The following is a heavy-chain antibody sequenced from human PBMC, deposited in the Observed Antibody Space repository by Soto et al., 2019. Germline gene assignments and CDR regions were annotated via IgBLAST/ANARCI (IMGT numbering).Heavy chain of an antibody. D-gene: IGHD6-13*01. V-gene: IGHV3-21*01. J-gene: IGHJ6*02. CDR1: GFTFSSYS. CDR3: ARSLLLIAAAGKSYYYYGMDV. CDR2: ISSSSSYI. Sequence: PGGSLRLSCAASGFTFSSYSMNWVRQAPGKGLEWVSSISSSSSYIYYADSVKGRFTISRDNAKNSLYLQMNSLRAEDTAVYYCARSLLLIAAAGKSYYYYGMDVWGQGTTVTVSS.